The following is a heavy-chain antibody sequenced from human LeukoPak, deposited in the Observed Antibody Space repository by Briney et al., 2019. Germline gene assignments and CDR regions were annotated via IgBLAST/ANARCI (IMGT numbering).Heavy chain of an antibody. Sequence: SETLSLTCAVYGGSFSGYYWSWIRQPPGKGLEWIGEINHSGSTNYNPSLKSRVTISVDTSKNQFSLNLTSVTAADTAVYYCARAMITPARLQTTFDYFVQGTLVKVSS. D-gene: IGHD3-16*01. CDR1: GGSFSGYY. CDR3: ARAMITPARLQTTFDY. J-gene: IGHJ4*02. CDR2: INHSGST. V-gene: IGHV4-34*01.